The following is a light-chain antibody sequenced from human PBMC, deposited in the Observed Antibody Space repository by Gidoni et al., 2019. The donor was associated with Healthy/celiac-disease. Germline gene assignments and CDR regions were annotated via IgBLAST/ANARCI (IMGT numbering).Light chain of an antibody. CDR1: SGHSSYA. J-gene: IGLJ3*02. CDR2: LNSDGSH. V-gene: IGLV4-69*01. CDR3: QTWCTGIQV. Sequence: QLVLTQSPSASASLGASVKLTCTLSSGHSSYAIAWHQQQPEKGPRYLMKLNSDGSHSKGDGISDRFSGSSSGAERYLTISSLQSEDEAYYYCQTWCTGIQVFGGWTKLTVL.